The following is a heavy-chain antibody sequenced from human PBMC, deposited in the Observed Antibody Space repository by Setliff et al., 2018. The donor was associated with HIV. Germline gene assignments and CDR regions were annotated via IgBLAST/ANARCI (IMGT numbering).Heavy chain of an antibody. V-gene: IGHV4-39*07. D-gene: IGHD6-13*01. J-gene: IGHJ4*02. CDR2: MDSSGNT. CDR3: ARTYSSNWYIDY. Sequence: SETLSLTCTVSGGSISSSSYYWGWIRQPPGKGLEWIGSMDSSGNTYYSPSLKSRVTISVDTSKNQFSLKLSSVTAADTAIYYCARTYSSNWYIDYWGQGTLVTVSS. CDR1: GGSISSSSYY.